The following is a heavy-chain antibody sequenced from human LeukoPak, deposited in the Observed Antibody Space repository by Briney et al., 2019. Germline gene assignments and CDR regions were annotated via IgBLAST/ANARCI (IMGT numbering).Heavy chain of an antibody. J-gene: IGHJ4*02. Sequence: SETLSLTCTVSGGSISSSSYYWDWIRQPPGKGLEWIGSIYYSGSTYYNPSLKSRVTISVDTSKNQFSLRVSSVTAADTAVYYCAREKDYDSSGYSDWGQGTLVTVSS. CDR1: GGSISSSSYY. CDR2: IYYSGST. CDR3: AREKDYDSSGYSD. D-gene: IGHD3-22*01. V-gene: IGHV4-39*02.